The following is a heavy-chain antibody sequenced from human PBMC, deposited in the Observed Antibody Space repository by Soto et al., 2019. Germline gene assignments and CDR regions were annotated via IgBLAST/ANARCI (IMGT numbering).Heavy chain of an antibody. CDR3: TKSLSTQMENNWFDP. V-gene: IGHV3-9*01. CDR1: GFTFDDYA. D-gene: IGHD1-1*01. CDR2: ISWNSGGI. J-gene: IGHJ5*02. Sequence: EVQLVESGGGLVQPGRSLRLSCAASGFTFDDYAMHWVRQAPGKGLEWVSGISWNSGGIAYVDSVKGRFTISRDNAKKSLHLEMNSLRSDDTALYYCTKSLSTQMENNWFDPWGQGTMVTVSS.